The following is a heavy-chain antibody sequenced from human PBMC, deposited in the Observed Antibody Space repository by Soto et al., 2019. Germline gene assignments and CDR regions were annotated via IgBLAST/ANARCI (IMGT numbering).Heavy chain of an antibody. Sequence: QVQLQESGPGLVKPSETLSLTCTVSGGSLSSYYWSWIRQPPGKGLEWIGYIYYSGSTNYNPSLKSRVTISVDTSKNQFSLRLRSVTAADTAVYYCARSWGEEIDYWGQGTLVPVSS. CDR3: ARSWGEEIDY. D-gene: IGHD3-16*01. J-gene: IGHJ4*02. CDR2: IYYSGST. CDR1: GGSLSSYY. V-gene: IGHV4-59*08.